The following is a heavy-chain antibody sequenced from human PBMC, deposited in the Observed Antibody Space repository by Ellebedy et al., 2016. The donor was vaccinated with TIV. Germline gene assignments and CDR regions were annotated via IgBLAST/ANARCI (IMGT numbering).Heavy chain of an antibody. V-gene: IGHV3-74*01. CDR2: INSDGSST. CDR1: GFTFADYA. Sequence: GGSLRLSXAASGFTFADYAMHWVRQAPGKGLVWVSRINSDGSSTSYADSVKGRFTISRDNAKNTLYLQMNSLRAEDTAVYYCARGGLLWFGETYYFDYWGQGTLVTVSS. CDR3: ARGGLLWFGETYYFDY. D-gene: IGHD3-10*01. J-gene: IGHJ4*02.